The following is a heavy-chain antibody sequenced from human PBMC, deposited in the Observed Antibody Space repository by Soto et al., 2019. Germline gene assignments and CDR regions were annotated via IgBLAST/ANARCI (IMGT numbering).Heavy chain of an antibody. V-gene: IGHV1-3*01. CDR3: ARVLPKEGRPYCSSTSCYLRAFAI. CDR2: INAGNGNT. D-gene: IGHD2-2*01. CDR1: GYTFTSYA. J-gene: IGHJ3*02. Sequence: GASVKVSCKASGYTFTSYAMHWVRQAPGQRLEWMGWINAGNGNTKYSQKFQGRVTITRDTSASTAYMELSSLRSEDTAVYYCARVLPKEGRPYCSSTSCYLRAFAIWAQGTMVTVSS.